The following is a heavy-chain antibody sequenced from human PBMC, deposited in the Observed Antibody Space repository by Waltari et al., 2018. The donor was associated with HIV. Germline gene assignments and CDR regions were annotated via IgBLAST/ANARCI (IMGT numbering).Heavy chain of an antibody. Sequence: QLQLQESGPGLVKPSETLSLTCTVSGGSISSSSYYWGWIRQPPGKGLEWIGSIYYSGSTYYNPSLKSRVTISVDTSKNQFSLKLSSVTAADTAVYYCARVLRYVEMASDWGDWDYWGQGTLVTVSS. V-gene: IGHV4-39*07. J-gene: IGHJ4*02. D-gene: IGHD3-16*01. CDR3: ARVLRYVEMASDWGDWDY. CDR1: GGSISSSSYY. CDR2: IYYSGST.